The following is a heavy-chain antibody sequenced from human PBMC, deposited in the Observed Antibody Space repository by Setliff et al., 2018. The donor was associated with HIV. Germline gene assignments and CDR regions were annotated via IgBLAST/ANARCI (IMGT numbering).Heavy chain of an antibody. D-gene: IGHD1-1*01. Sequence: GESLKISCKGSGYSFTSYWIGWVRQMSGKGLEWMGIIYPGDSDTRYSPSFQGQVIISADKSISTAYLQWSSLKASDSAMYYCARPAGTTLDHHFDYWGQGPLVTVSS. V-gene: IGHV5-51*01. CDR2: IYPGDSDT. J-gene: IGHJ4*02. CDR1: GYSFTSYW. CDR3: ARPAGTTLDHHFDY.